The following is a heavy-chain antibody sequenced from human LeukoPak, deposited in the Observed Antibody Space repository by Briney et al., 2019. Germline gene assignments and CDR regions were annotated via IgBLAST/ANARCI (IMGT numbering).Heavy chain of an antibody. J-gene: IGHJ5*02. D-gene: IGHD3-10*01. CDR3: ARGGYYGSGNDFRFDP. CDR2: IYYSGST. Sequence: SETLSLTCTVTGGSISSYYWSWIRQPPGKGLEWIGYIYYSGSTNYNPSLKSRVTISVDRTKNHFSLKLSSVTAADTAVYYCARGGYYGSGNDFRFDPWGQGTLVTVSS. CDR1: GGSISSYY. V-gene: IGHV4-59*01.